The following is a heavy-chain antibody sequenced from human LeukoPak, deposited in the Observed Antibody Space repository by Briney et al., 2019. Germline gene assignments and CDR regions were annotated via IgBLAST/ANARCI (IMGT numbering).Heavy chain of an antibody. Sequence: GGSLRLSCAASGFTFGVYAMSWVRQAPGKGLEWVSTVGSSDITCYAGSVMGRFTISRDIPKNTLYLQMNSLRAEDTAVYYCAKDSAVVPAAPYGMDVWGQGTTVTVSS. CDR2: VGSSDIT. J-gene: IGHJ6*02. V-gene: IGHV3-23*01. CDR3: AKDSAVVPAAPYGMDV. D-gene: IGHD2-2*01. CDR1: GFTFGVYA.